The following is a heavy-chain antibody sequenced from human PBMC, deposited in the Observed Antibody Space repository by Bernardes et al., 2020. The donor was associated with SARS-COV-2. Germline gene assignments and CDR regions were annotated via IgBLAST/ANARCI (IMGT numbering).Heavy chain of an antibody. Sequence: GGSLRLSCAASGFTFDDYAMHWVRQAPGKGLEWVSGISWNSGSIGYADSVKGRFTISRDNAKNSLYLQMNSLRAEDTALYYCAKGNSGSHRDAFDIWGQGTMVTVSS. J-gene: IGHJ3*02. V-gene: IGHV3-9*01. D-gene: IGHD1-26*01. CDR1: GFTFDDYA. CDR3: AKGNSGSHRDAFDI. CDR2: ISWNSGSI.